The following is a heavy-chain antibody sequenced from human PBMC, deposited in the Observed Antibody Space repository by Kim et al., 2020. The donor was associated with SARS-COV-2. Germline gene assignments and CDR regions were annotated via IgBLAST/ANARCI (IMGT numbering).Heavy chain of an antibody. Sequence: ASVKVSCKASGYTFTSYAMHWVRQAPGQRLEWMGWINAGNGNTKYSQKFQGRVTITRDTSASTAYMELSSLRSEDTAVYYCARDGTGYSSSWYQYYYGMDVWGQGTTVTVSS. CDR2: INAGNGNT. CDR3: ARDGTGYSSSWYQYYYGMDV. D-gene: IGHD6-13*01. J-gene: IGHJ6*02. CDR1: GYTFTSYA. V-gene: IGHV1-3*01.